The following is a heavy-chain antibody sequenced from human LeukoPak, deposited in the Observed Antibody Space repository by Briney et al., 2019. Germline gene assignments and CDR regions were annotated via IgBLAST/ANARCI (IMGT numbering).Heavy chain of an antibody. J-gene: IGHJ5*02. Sequence: GWSLRLSCAASGITFSSYAMSWVRQAPGKGLEWVSVISGGGGSTHYADSVKGRFAISRDNSKNTVHLQMNSLRVEDTAVYYCALRRGSSGWSGRWFDPWGQGTLVTVSS. CDR1: GITFSSYA. D-gene: IGHD6-19*01. CDR2: ISGGGGST. V-gene: IGHV3-23*01. CDR3: ALRRGSSGWSGRWFDP.